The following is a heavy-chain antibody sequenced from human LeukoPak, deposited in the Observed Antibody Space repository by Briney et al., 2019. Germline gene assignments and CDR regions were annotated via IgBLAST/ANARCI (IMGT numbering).Heavy chain of an antibody. V-gene: IGHV3-23*01. Sequence: GGSLRLSCAASGFTFSSYWMSWVRQAPGKGLEWVSAISGSGGSTYYADSVKGRFTISRDNSKNTLYLQMNSLRAEDTAVYYCAKGGRGSGYYYLPDYWGQGTLVTVSS. CDR3: AKGGRGSGYYYLPDY. CDR2: ISGSGGST. J-gene: IGHJ4*02. CDR1: GFTFSSYW. D-gene: IGHD3-22*01.